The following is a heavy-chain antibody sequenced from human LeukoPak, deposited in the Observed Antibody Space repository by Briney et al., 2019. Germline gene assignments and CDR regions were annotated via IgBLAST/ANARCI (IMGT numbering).Heavy chain of an antibody. CDR1: GFTFSNAW. CDR3: TSHEVRGVIYYYGMDV. J-gene: IGHJ6*02. Sequence: PGGSLRLSCAASGFTFSNAWMNWVRQAPGKGLEWVGRIKSKADGGTTDYAAPVKGRFTISRGDSKNTLYLQMNSPKTEDTAVYYCTSHEVRGVIYYYGMDVWGQGTTVTVSS. D-gene: IGHD3-10*01. V-gene: IGHV3-15*07. CDR2: IKSKADGGTT.